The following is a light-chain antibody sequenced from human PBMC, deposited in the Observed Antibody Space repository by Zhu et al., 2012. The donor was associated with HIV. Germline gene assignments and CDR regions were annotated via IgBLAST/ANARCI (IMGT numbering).Light chain of an antibody. Sequence: DIQMTQSPSILSASVGDTVTITCRASQTITTYLAWYQQKPGKAPKLVIYKASTLESGVPSRFSGSGSGTEFTLTISSLQPDDVATYYCQQYNAYPTFGQGTKLEIK. V-gene: IGKV1-5*03. CDR2: KAS. CDR1: QTITTY. CDR3: QQYNAYPT. J-gene: IGKJ2*01.